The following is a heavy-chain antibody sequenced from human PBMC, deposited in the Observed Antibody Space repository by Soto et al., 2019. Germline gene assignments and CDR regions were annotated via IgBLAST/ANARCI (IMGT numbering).Heavy chain of an antibody. CDR3: ARSPAVLGDSSGYLDY. D-gene: IGHD3-22*01. Sequence: SETLSLTCAVYGGSFSGYYWSRIRQPPGKGLEWIGEINHSGSTNYNPSLKSRVTISVDTSKNQFSLKLSSVTAADTAVYYCARSPAVLGDSSGYLDYWGQGTLVTVSS. V-gene: IGHV4-34*01. CDR1: GGSFSGYY. J-gene: IGHJ4*02. CDR2: INHSGST.